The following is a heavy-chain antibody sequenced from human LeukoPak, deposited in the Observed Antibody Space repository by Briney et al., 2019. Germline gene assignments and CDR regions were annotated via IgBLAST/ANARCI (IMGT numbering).Heavy chain of an antibody. CDR1: GGSIGSNNYY. Sequence: PSETLSLTCSVSGGSIGSNNYYWDWIRQSPGKGLEWVGSLYSTGSTHYNPSLKSRLTISVGTSKNRFSLNLSSVTAADTAVYYCARRRVAATGTDYWGQGTLVTVSS. CDR2: LYSTGST. J-gene: IGHJ4*02. V-gene: IGHV4-39*01. CDR3: ARRRVAATGTDY. D-gene: IGHD6-13*01.